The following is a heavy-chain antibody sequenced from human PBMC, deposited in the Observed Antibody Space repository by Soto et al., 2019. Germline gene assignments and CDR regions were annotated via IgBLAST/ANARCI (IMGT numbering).Heavy chain of an antibody. CDR1: GYTFTSYG. J-gene: IGHJ6*03. CDR3: ARVLWDSIGGSSRYYYYMDV. CDR2: ISAYNGNT. D-gene: IGHD6-19*01. V-gene: IGHV1-18*01. Sequence: ASVKVTCKASGYTFTSYGISWVRQAPGQGLEWMGWISAYNGNTNYAQKLQGRVTMTTDTSTSTAYMELRSLRSDDTAVYYCARVLWDSIGGSSRYYYYMDVWGKGTRVTVS.